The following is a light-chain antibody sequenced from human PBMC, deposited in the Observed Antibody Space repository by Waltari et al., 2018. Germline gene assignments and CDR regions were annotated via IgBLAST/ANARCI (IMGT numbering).Light chain of an antibody. CDR3: SSFTSSSTGI. Sequence: QSALTQPASVSGSPGQSITISCTGTSGDVGGYDLVSWYQQHPGKAPKLMIYDATNRPSGVSDRFSASTCGNTASLTISDLRPEDEAEYYCSSFTSSSTGIFGSGTTVTVL. CDR1: SGDVGGYDL. J-gene: IGLJ1*01. V-gene: IGLV2-14*03. CDR2: DAT.